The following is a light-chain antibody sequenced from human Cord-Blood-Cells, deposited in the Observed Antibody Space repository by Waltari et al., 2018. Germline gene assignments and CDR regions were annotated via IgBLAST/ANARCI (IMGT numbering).Light chain of an antibody. CDR2: EVS. V-gene: IGLV2-8*01. Sequence: QSVLTQPPSASGSPGQSVPISCTGTSSDVGGYNYVPWYQQHPGKAPKLMIYEVSKRPSGVPDRFSGSKSGNTASLTVSGLQAEDEADYYCSSYAGSNNYVFGTGTKVTVL. CDR3: SSYAGSNNYV. J-gene: IGLJ1*01. CDR1: SSDVGGYNY.